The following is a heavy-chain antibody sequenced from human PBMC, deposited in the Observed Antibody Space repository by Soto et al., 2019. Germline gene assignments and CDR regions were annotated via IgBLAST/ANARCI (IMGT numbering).Heavy chain of an antibody. J-gene: IGHJ6*02. V-gene: IGHV1-69*13. CDR3: ARYSEGQQPDYGMDV. Sequence: SVKVSGKACGGTFSSYAISWVRQAPGQGLEWMGGIIPIFSTANYAPKFQGRVTITPDESTSTAYMKLSSLRSEDTAVYYCARYSEGQQPDYGMDVWGPGTPVTVSS. CDR1: GGTFSSYA. CDR2: IIPIFSTA. D-gene: IGHD6-13*01.